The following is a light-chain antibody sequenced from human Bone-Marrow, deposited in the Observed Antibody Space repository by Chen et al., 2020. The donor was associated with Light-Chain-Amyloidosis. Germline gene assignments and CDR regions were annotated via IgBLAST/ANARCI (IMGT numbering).Light chain of an antibody. V-gene: IGKV3-20*01. Sequence: EIVLTQSPGTLSLSPGEGANLSCRASQTISSNYLTWYQQKFGQAPRLLIYGSSSRATGIPDSFTGSGSGTDFTLTINRLEPEDFAMYYCQQYGTSPLTFGGGIKVEIK. CDR1: QTISSNY. CDR3: QQYGTSPLT. CDR2: GSS. J-gene: IGKJ4*01.